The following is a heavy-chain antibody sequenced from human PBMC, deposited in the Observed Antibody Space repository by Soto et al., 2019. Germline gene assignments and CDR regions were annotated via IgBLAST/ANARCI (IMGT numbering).Heavy chain of an antibody. D-gene: IGHD2-2*01. V-gene: IGHV4-31*03. CDR1: GVPISSGGYF. CDR2: IHYSGNT. J-gene: IGHJ4*02. Sequence: TLSLTCSVSGVPISSGGYFWNWIRQRPGKGLEWIGNIHYSGNTDYNPSLKSRVTISVDTSKNQFSLQLTSVTAADTAVYFCARDEEYCSSTTCPFDSWGQGTLVTVS. CDR3: ARDEEYCSSTTCPFDS.